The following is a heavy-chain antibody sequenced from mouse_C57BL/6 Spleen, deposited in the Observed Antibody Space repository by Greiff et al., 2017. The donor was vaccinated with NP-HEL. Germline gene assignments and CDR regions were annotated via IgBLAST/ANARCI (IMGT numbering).Heavy chain of an antibody. V-gene: IGHV1-50*01. CDR3: ARGYGSRYWYFDV. J-gene: IGHJ1*03. D-gene: IGHD1-1*01. Sequence: VQLQQSGAELVKPGASVKLSCKASGYTFTSYWMQWVKQRPGQGLEWIGEIDPSDSYTNYNQKFKGKATLTVDTSSSTAYMQLSSLTSEDSAVYYCARGYGSRYWYFDVWGTGTTVTVSS. CDR2: IDPSDSYT. CDR1: GYTFTSYW.